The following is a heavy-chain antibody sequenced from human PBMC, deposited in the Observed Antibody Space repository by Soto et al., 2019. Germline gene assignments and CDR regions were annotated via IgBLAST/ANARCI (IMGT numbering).Heavy chain of an antibody. CDR2: INAGNGNT. CDR1: GYTFTSYA. Sequence: ASVKVSCKASGYTFTSYAMHWVRQAPGQRLEWMGWINAGNGNTKYSQKFQGRVTITRDTSASTAYMELSSLRSEDTAVYYCARDLRWSLGRSRSDAFDIWGQGTMVTVS. J-gene: IGHJ3*02. D-gene: IGHD2-15*01. V-gene: IGHV1-3*01. CDR3: ARDLRWSLGRSRSDAFDI.